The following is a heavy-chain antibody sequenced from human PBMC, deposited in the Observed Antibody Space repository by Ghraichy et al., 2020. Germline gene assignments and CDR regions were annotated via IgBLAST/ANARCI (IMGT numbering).Heavy chain of an antibody. CDR3: AREAGTMTGSGGSEN. D-gene: IGHD1/OR15-1a*01. CDR2: ISSSSSYI. V-gene: IGHV3-21*01. CDR1: GFTFSSYS. Sequence: GGSLRLSCAASGFTFSSYSMNWVRQAPGKGLEWVSSISSSSSYIYYADSVKGRFTISRDNAKNSLYLQMNSLRAEDTAVYYCAREAGTMTGSGGSENWGQEPLATVSS. J-gene: IGHJ4*02.